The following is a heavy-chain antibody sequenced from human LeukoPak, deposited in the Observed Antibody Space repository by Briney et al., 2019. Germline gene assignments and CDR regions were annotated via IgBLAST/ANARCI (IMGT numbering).Heavy chain of an antibody. D-gene: IGHD4-23*01. CDR1: GYTFTSYY. V-gene: IGHV1-46*01. Sequence: ASVTVSCKASGYTFTSYYMHWVRQAPGQGLEWMGIINPSGGSTSYAQKFQGRVTMTRDTSTSTVYMELSSLRSEDTAVYYCAREDPNYGGNSVLPFDYWGQGTLVTVSS. CDR2: INPSGGST. J-gene: IGHJ4*02. CDR3: AREDPNYGGNSVLPFDY.